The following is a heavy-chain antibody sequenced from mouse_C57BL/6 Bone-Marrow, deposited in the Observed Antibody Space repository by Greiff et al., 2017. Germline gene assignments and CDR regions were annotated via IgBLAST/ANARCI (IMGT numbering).Heavy chain of an antibody. D-gene: IGHD2-5*01. CDR2: IYYSGTI. Sequence: VQLKESGPGLVKPSQTVFLTCTVTGISITTGNYRWSWIRQFPGNNLEWIGYIYYSGTITYNPSLTSRTTITRDNPKNQFFLEMNSLTAEDTATYYCARHYSNSWYFEVWGTGTTVTVT. CDR3: ARHYSNSWYFEV. J-gene: IGHJ1*03. CDR1: GISITTGNYR. V-gene: IGHV3-5*01.